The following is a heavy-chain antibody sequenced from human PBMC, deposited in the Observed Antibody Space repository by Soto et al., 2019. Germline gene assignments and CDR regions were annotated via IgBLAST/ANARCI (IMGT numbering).Heavy chain of an antibody. CDR1: GYTFSSRA. V-gene: IGHV3-23*01. CDR3: ATLLGFSSGGSWYSHVADY. Sequence: EVHLWESGGDLVQPGGSLRVSCVGSGYTFSSRAMSCVRQVPGKGLEWASGIDGGGTTDYADSVKGRFTISRDNSQDTLYLPMSSLGAEDTAVYYCATLLGFSSGGSWYSHVADYWGQGTLVTVSS. CDR2: IDGGGTT. D-gene: IGHD2-8*02. J-gene: IGHJ4*02.